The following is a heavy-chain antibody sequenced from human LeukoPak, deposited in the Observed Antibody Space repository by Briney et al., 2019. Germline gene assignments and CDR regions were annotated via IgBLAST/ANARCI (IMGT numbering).Heavy chain of an antibody. J-gene: IGHJ4*02. CDR3: ARRGTAYCRGGNCYSDKYFDY. CDR1: GGSLSGYY. V-gene: IGHV4-34*01. Sequence: PSETLSLTCAVYGGSLSGYYWTWIRQTPGQRLEWIGEINYSGNTNYNRSLKSRVTITADTSKNQYSLRLSSVTAADTAVHYCARRGTAYCRGGNCYSDKYFDYWGQGTQVTVSS. D-gene: IGHD2-15*01. CDR2: INYSGNT.